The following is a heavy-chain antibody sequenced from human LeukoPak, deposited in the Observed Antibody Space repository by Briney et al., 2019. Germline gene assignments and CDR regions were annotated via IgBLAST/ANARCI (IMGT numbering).Heavy chain of an antibody. CDR3: ARDTPTYDNWFDP. J-gene: IGHJ5*02. CDR2: ISSISSYI. Sequence: GGSLRLSCAASGFTFSSYSMNWVRQAPGKGLEWVSSISSISSYIYYADSVKGRFTISRDNAKNSLYLQMNSLRAEDTAVYYCARDTPTYDNWFDPWGQGTLVTVSS. CDR1: GFTFSSYS. V-gene: IGHV3-21*01. D-gene: IGHD2-21*01.